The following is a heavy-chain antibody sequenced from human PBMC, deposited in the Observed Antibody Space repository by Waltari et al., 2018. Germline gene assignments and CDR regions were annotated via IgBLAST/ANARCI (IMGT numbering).Heavy chain of an antibody. CDR1: GESFLGYF. D-gene: IGHD2-21*01. CDR2: IHYSGST. J-gene: IGHJ4*01. CDR3: ARYGEVPASYFFDY. V-gene: IGHV4-34*01. Sequence: QVQLHQWGAGQLKPSETLSLTCAVSGESFLGYFWGWIRQSPGTGLEWLGSIHYSGSTNYNPTLESRLSLSVDTTKKRFSLSLTSVTAADAALYFCARYGEVPASYFFDYWGQGTLVTVSS.